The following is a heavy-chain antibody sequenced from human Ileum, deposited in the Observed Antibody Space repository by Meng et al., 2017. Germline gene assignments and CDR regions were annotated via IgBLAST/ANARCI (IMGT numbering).Heavy chain of an antibody. J-gene: IGHJ4*02. CDR2: VNHDGGT. D-gene: IGHD3-10*01. CDR1: GASFTGYS. Sequence: HEQLQQGGVGLVKPSGPLSLTCTVYGASFTGYSWTWIRQSPGKGLEWIGEVNHDGGTNYSPSLKSRVIISIDTSKNQFSLKLTAVTATDAAVYYCAREGSWFGADYWGQGTLVTVAS. V-gene: IGHV4-34*02. CDR3: AREGSWFGADY.